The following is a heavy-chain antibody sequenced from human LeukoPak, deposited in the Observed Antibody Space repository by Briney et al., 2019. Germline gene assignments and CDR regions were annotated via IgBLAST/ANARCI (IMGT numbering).Heavy chain of an antibody. CDR2: ISVYNGNT. CDR1: GYTFTGYY. V-gene: IGHV1-18*04. D-gene: IGHD2-2*01. J-gene: IGHJ2*01. CDR3: ARDPCSSTSCYSWYFDL. Sequence: ASVKVSCKASGYTFTGYYMHWVRQAPGQGLEWMGWISVYNGNTNYAQKLQGRLTMTTDTSTSTAYMELRSLRSDDTAIYYCARDPCSSTSCYSWYFDLWGRGTLVTVSS.